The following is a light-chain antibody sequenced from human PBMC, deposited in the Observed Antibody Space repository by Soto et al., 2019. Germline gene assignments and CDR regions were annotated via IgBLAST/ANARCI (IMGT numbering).Light chain of an antibody. Sequence: QSALTQPASVSGSPGQSITLSCTGTSSDVGNYNLVSWYQQYPGKAPKLMIYEGDKRPSGVSNRFFGSKSGNTAALTISGLQAEEEADYYCCSFALRSTLIFGGGTKLTVL. J-gene: IGLJ2*01. CDR2: EGD. CDR1: SSDVGNYNL. CDR3: CSFALRSTLI. V-gene: IGLV2-23*01.